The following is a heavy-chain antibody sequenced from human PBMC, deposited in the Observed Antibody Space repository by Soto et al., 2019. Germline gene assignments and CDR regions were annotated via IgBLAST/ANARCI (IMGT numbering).Heavy chain of an antibody. CDR2: ISYNGRT. J-gene: IGHJ6*02. V-gene: IGHV4-31*03. CDR1: GGSISSGGSY. D-gene: IGHD2-2*01. Sequence: QVQLQESGPGLVKPSQTLSLTCTVSGGSISSGGSYWSWIRQHPGKGLEWIGYISYNGRTDYNPSLKTRINISVDTSENQFSLKLSSVTAADTAVYYCARDRWSVVPAAMVHYGMDVWGQGTTVIVSS. CDR3: ARDRWSVVPAAMVHYGMDV.